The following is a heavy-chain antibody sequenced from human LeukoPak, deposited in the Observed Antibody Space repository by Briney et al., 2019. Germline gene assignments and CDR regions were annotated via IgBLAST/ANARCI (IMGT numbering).Heavy chain of an antibody. CDR1: GGSITTYF. J-gene: IGHJ4*02. D-gene: IGHD6-19*01. CDR3: AGSSGWSGVLDY. Sequence: SETLSLTCTVSGGSITTYFWSWIRQPPGKGLEWIGYISYSGSTNNSPSLKSRVTTSLDTSKNQFSLKLTSVTAADSAVYYCAGSSGWSGVLDYWGQGALVTVSS. V-gene: IGHV4-59*01. CDR2: ISYSGST.